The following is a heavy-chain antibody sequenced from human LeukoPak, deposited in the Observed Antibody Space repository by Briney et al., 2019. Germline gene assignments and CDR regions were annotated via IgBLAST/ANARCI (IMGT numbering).Heavy chain of an antibody. J-gene: IGHJ6*02. CDR3: ASPGSSRYYYGMDV. CDR2: IYYSGST. V-gene: IGHV4-30-4*01. Sequence: SETLSLTCTVSGGSISSGDYYWSWIRQPPGKGLEWIGYIYYSGSTYYNPSLKSRVTISVDTSKNQFSLKLSSVTAADTAVYYCASPGSSRYYYGMDVWGQGTTVTVSS. D-gene: IGHD6-13*01. CDR1: GGSISSGDYY.